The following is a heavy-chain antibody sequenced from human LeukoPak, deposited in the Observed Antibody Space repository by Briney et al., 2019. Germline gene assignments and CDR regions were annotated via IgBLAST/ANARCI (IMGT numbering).Heavy chain of an antibody. CDR1: GYTFTGYY. Sequence: ASVKVSCKASGYTFTGYYMHWVRQAPGQGLEWMGWINPNSGGTNYAQRFQGRVTMTRDTSISTAYMELSRLKSDGTAVYYCARGPRVGYPPLDWFDPWGQGTLVTVSS. CDR2: INPNSGGT. CDR3: ARGPRVGYPPLDWFDP. D-gene: IGHD1-26*01. J-gene: IGHJ5*02. V-gene: IGHV1-2*02.